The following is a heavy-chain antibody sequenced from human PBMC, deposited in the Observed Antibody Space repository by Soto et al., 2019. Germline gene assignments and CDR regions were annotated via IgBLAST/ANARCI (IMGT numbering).Heavy chain of an antibody. V-gene: IGHV4-30-4*01. J-gene: IGHJ6*02. CDR2: IYNSGST. Sequence: QLQLQESGPGLVKPSQTLSLTCTVSGGSISDADSYWNWIRQPPGKGLEWIGCIYNSGSTYYTPSLKHRFALSQSTSKNLFSLQLSSVTAADTAVYYCARDGPPPALPPYGFDVWGQGTTVTVSS. CDR1: GGSISDADSY. CDR3: ARDGPPPALPPYGFDV.